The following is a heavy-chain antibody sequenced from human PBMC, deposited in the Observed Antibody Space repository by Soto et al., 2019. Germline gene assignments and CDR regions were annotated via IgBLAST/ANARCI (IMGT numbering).Heavy chain of an antibody. Sequence: QVQLVQSGAEVKKPGSSVKVSCKASGGTFSSYGISWVRQAPGQGLEWMGGIIPAFRKANYAQKFQGRVTITADESTSTAYMELSSLRSEDTAVYYCARDRGIAAAGSGGTLLDPWGQGTLVTVSS. D-gene: IGHD6-13*01. J-gene: IGHJ5*02. CDR1: GGTFSSYG. CDR2: IIPAFRKA. V-gene: IGHV1-69*01. CDR3: ARDRGIAAAGSGGTLLDP.